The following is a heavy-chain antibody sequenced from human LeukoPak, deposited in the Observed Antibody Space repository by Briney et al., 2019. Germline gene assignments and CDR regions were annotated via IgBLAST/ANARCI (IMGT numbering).Heavy chain of an antibody. D-gene: IGHD3-22*01. Sequence: PSETLSLTCADYGGSFSGYYWSWIRQPPGKGLEWIGEINHSGSTNYNPSLKSRVTISVDTSKNQFSLKLSSVTAADTAVYYCARRMAYYYDSSGYKDDYWGQGTLVTVSS. CDR2: INHSGST. CDR3: ARRMAYYYDSSGYKDDY. CDR1: GGSFSGYY. V-gene: IGHV4-34*01. J-gene: IGHJ4*02.